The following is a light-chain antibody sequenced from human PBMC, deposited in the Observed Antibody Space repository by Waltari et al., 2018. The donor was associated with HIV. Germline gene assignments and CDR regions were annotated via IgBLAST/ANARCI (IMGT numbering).Light chain of an antibody. V-gene: IGLV1-51*01. CDR3: GTWDSSLSAWV. J-gene: IGLJ3*02. CDR2: DNN. Sequence: QSVLTQPPSVSAAPRQKVTIHCSGSSSNIGNNYVSWYQQLPGTAPKLLIYDNNKRPSGIPDRFSGSKSGTSATLGITGLQTGDEADYYCGTWDSSLSAWVFGGGTKLTVL. CDR1: SSNIGNNY.